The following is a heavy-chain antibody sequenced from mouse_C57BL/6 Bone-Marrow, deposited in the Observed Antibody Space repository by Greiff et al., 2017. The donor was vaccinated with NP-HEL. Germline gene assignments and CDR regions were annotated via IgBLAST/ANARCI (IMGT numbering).Heavy chain of an antibody. D-gene: IGHD1-1*01. V-gene: IGHV1-55*01. CDR3: ARKDYYGSRADWYFDV. J-gene: IGHJ1*03. Sequence: VQLQQPGAELVKPGASVKMSCKASGYTFTSYWITWVKQRPGQGLEWIGDIYPGSGSTNYNEKFKSKATLTVDKYSSTAYMQLSSLTSEDSAVYYCARKDYYGSRADWYFDVWGTGTTVTVSS. CDR1: GYTFTSYW. CDR2: IYPGSGST.